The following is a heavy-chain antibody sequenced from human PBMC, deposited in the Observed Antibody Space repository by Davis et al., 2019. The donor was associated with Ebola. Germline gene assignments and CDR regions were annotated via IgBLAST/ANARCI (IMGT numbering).Heavy chain of an antibody. CDR2: INPNSGGT. Sequence: ASVKVSCKASGYTFTGYYMHWVRQAPGQGLEWMGWINPNSGGTNYAQKFQGRVTITRDTSISTAYMELSRLRSDDTAVYYCARDSGYCSSTSCRARGVDYWGQGTLVTVSS. J-gene: IGHJ4*02. CDR1: GYTFTGYY. CDR3: ARDSGYCSSTSCRARGVDY. D-gene: IGHD2-2*03. V-gene: IGHV1-2*02.